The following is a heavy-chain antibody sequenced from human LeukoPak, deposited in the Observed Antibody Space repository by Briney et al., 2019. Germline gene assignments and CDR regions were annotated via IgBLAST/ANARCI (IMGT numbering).Heavy chain of an antibody. J-gene: IGHJ4*02. CDR2: ISAYNGNT. CDR3: ARDDPRYSYGGDY. D-gene: IGHD5-18*01. Sequence: ASVKVSCKASGYTFTNYGISWVRQAPGQGLEWMGWISAYNGNTNYAQKLQGRVTMTTDTSTTTAYMELRSLRSDDTALYYCARDDPRYSYGGDYWGQGTLVTASS. CDR1: GYTFTNYG. V-gene: IGHV1-18*04.